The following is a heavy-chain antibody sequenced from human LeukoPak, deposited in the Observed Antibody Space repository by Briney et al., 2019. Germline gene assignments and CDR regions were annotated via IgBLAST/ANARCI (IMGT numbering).Heavy chain of an antibody. CDR3: ATEAIVVVTARDYWYFDL. CDR1: GGTFSSYA. Sequence: SVKVSCKASGGTFSSYAVSWVRQAPGQGLEWMGRIIPILGIPNYAQKFQGRVTITADKSTTTAYMELSSLRSEDTAVYYCATEAIVVVTARDYWYFDLWGRGTLVTVSS. V-gene: IGHV1-69*04. J-gene: IGHJ2*01. D-gene: IGHD2-21*02. CDR2: IIPILGIP.